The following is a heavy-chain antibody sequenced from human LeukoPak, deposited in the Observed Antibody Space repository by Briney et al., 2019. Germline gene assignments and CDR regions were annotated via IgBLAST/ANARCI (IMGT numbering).Heavy chain of an antibody. V-gene: IGHV1-2*02. CDR2: INPNRGDT. CDR3: ARRSSSSWSWFDP. D-gene: IGHD6-6*01. Sequence: ASVKVSCKASGYTFTGYYMHWVRQAPGQGLEWMGWINPNRGDTNYAQKFQGSVTMTRDTSISTAYMELSSLRSDDTAVYYCARRSSSSWSWFDPWGQGTLVTVSS. J-gene: IGHJ5*02. CDR1: GYTFTGYY.